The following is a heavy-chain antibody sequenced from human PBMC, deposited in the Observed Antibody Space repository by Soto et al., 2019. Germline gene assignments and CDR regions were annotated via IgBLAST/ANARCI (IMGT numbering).Heavy chain of an antibody. V-gene: IGHV3-23*01. CDR3: AKRRVRSSWYY. CDR1: GFTFSSYA. CDR2: ISGSGGST. J-gene: IGHJ4*02. Sequence: GGSLRLSCAASGFTFSSYAMSWVRQAPGKGLEWVSAISGSGGSTYYADSVKGRFTISRDNSKNTLYLQMNSLRVEDTAVYYCAKRRVRSSWYYWGQGTLVTVSS. D-gene: IGHD6-13*01.